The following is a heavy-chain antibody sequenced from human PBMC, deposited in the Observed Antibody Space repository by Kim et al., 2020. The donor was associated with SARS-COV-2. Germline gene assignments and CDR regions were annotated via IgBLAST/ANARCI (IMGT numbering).Heavy chain of an antibody. CDR3: ARSVGATYYFGY. V-gene: IGHV3-66*01. D-gene: IGHD1-26*01. Sequence: YYADSVKGRFTISRDNSKNTLYLQMNSLRAEDTAVYYCARSVGATYYFGYWGQGTLVTVSS. J-gene: IGHJ4*02.